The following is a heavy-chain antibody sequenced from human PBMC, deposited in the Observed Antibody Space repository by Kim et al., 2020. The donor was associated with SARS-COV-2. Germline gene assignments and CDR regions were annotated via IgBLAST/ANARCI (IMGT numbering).Heavy chain of an antibody. Sequence: GGSLRLSCAASGFTFDDYAMHWVRQAPGKGLEWVSLISGDGGSTYYADSVKGRFTISRDNSKTSLYLQMNSLRTEDTALYYCAKDGYSSSWYFLDYYYYGMDVWGQGTTVTVSS. CDR1: GFTFDDYA. CDR3: AKDGYSSSWYFLDYYYYGMDV. V-gene: IGHV3-43*02. D-gene: IGHD6-13*01. CDR2: ISGDGGST. J-gene: IGHJ6*02.